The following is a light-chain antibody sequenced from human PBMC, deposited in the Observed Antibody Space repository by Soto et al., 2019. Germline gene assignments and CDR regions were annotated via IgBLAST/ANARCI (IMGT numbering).Light chain of an antibody. J-gene: IGKJ1*01. CDR1: QSVSSSY. Sequence: EIVLTQSPGTLSLSPGERATLSCRASQSVSSSYLAWYQQRPGQAPRLLIQGASSRATGIPDRFSGSGSGTDFTLTISRLEPEDFATYYCQQYNSYSPTFGQGTRVEIK. CDR3: QQYNSYSPT. V-gene: IGKV3-20*01. CDR2: GAS.